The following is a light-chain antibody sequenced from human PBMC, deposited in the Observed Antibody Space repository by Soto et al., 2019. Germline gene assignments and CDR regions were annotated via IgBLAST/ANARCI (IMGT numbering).Light chain of an antibody. J-gene: IGKJ5*01. Sequence: EIQMTQSPSSLSASVGYRVTITCQASQGISNYLAWYQQKPGKVPKLLIYAGSTLQSGVPSRFSGSGSGTEFTLTISSLQPDDFATYYCQPRNDWQVTFGQGTRLAI. CDR1: QGISNY. CDR2: AGS. CDR3: QPRNDWQVT. V-gene: IGKV1-27*01.